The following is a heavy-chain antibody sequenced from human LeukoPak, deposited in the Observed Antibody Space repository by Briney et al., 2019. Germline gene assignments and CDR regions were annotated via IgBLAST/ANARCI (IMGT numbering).Heavy chain of an antibody. V-gene: IGHV4-39*01. CDR1: GGSISSSSYY. CDR3: ARRRTAAVDFDY. Sequence: SETLSLTCTVSGGSISSSSYYWGWIRQPPGRGLEWIGSIYYSGNTYYNPSLKSRVTISVDTSKNQFSLKLGSVTAADTAVYYCARRRTAAVDFDYWGQGTLVTVSS. J-gene: IGHJ4*02. CDR2: IYYSGNT. D-gene: IGHD4-23*01.